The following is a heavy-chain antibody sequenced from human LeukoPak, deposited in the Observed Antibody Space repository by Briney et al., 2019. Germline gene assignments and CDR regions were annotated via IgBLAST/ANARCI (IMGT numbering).Heavy chain of an antibody. Sequence: PGGSLRLSCAASGFTFSSYGMHWVRQAPGKGLEWVAFIRYDGSNKYYADSVKGRFTISRDNSKNTLYLRMNSLRAEDTAVYYCAKDGADIVVVTATTPGRFFDYWGQGTLVTVSS. V-gene: IGHV3-30*02. CDR2: IRYDGSNK. J-gene: IGHJ4*02. CDR3: AKDGADIVVVTATTPGRFFDY. D-gene: IGHD2-21*02. CDR1: GFTFSSYG.